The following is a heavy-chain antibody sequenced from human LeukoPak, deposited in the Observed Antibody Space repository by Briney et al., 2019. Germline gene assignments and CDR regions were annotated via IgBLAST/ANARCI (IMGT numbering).Heavy chain of an antibody. J-gene: IGHJ4*02. CDR3: ARQSDGGGSYPGY. V-gene: IGHV5-51*01. D-gene: IGHD1-26*01. CDR1: GYIFTNYW. CDR2: IYPADSDT. Sequence: GESLKISCKGSGYIFTNYWIAWVRQMPGKGLEWMGIIYPADSDTTYSPSFQGQVTISADTSISTAYLQWGSLKASDPAMYYCARQSDGGGSYPGYWGQGTLVTVSS.